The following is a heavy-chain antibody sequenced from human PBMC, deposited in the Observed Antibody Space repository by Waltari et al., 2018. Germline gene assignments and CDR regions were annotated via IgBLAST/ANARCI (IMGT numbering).Heavy chain of an antibody. J-gene: IGHJ6*02. CDR2: IKQDGSEK. D-gene: IGHD1-26*01. CDR3: ATVFEWELLPYYYYGMDV. V-gene: IGHV3-7*03. CDR1: GFTFSSYW. Sequence: EVQLVESGGGLVQPGGSLRLSCAASGFTFSSYWMSWVRQAPGKGLEWVANIKQDGSEKYYVDSVKGRFTISRDNAKNSLYLQMNSLRSEDTAVYYCATVFEWELLPYYYYGMDVWGQGTTVTVSS.